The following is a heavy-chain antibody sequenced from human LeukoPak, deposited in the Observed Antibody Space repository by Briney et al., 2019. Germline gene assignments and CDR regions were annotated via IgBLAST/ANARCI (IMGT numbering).Heavy chain of an antibody. CDR2: INPNSGGT. CDR3: ARDVVVAAPGYYMDV. J-gene: IGHJ6*03. V-gene: IGHV1-2*02. Sequence: ASVKVSCKASGYTFSGYYMHLVRQAPGQGLEWMGWINPNSGGTNYAQKFQGRVTMTRDTSISTAYMEVSRLRSDDTAVYYCARDVVVAAPGYYMDVWGKGTTVTVSS. D-gene: IGHD2-15*01. CDR1: GYTFSGYY.